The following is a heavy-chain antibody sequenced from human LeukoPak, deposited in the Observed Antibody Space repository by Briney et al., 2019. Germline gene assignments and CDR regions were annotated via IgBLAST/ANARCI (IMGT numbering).Heavy chain of an antibody. Sequence: SETLSLTCAVSGGSISSGGYSWSCIRQPPGKGLECIGYIYHSGSTYYNPSLKSRVTISVDRSKNQFSLKLSSVTAADTAVYYCAREGRYASSGYRYWYFDLWGRGTLVTVSS. V-gene: IGHV4-30-2*01. CDR2: IYHSGST. D-gene: IGHD3-22*01. CDR1: GGSISSGGYS. CDR3: AREGRYASSGYRYWYFDL. J-gene: IGHJ2*01.